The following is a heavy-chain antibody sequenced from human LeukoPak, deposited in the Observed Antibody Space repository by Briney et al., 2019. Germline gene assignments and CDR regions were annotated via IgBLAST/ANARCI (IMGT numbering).Heavy chain of an antibody. CDR2: ISAYNGNT. V-gene: IGHV1-18*01. Sequence: ASVKVSYKASGYTFTSYGISWVRQAPGQGLEWMGWISAYNGNTNYAQKLQGRVTMATDTSTSTAYMELRSLRSDDTAVYYCARDLARYYDSSGLDYWGQGTLVTVSS. CDR1: GYTFTSYG. CDR3: ARDLARYYDSSGLDY. D-gene: IGHD3-22*01. J-gene: IGHJ4*02.